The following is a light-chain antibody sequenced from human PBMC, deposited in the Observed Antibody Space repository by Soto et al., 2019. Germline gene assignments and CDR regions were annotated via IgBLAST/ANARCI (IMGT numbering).Light chain of an antibody. CDR1: SSDIGASNY. CDR2: DVS. Sequence: QSVLTQPASVSGSPGQSITVSCTGTSSDIGASNYVSWYQQHPGKAPKLIISDVSVRPSGVSDRFSASKSGNTASLTISGLQAEDEADYYCSSYTVRGTIVFGGGTKVTVL. V-gene: IGLV2-14*03. CDR3: SSYTVRGTIV. J-gene: IGLJ1*01.